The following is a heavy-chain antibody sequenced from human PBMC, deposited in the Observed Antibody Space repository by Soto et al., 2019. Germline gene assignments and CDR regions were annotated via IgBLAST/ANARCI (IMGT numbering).Heavy chain of an antibody. D-gene: IGHD3-22*01. V-gene: IGHV4-59*01. CDR2: IHNSGTS. CDR1: GDTSTSYY. J-gene: IGHJ5*01. CDR3: ARDFYDSVGYTWFDS. Sequence: KPSETLSLTCTVSGDTSTSYYWGWIRQAPGKGLVWIGHIHNSGTSTHNPSLNGRVTISIDMSKKQFSLKLTSLTSADTAVYYCARDFYDSVGYTWFDSWSQGTLVTVPQ.